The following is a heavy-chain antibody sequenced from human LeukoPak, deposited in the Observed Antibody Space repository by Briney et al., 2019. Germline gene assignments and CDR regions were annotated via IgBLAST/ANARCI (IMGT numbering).Heavy chain of an antibody. D-gene: IGHD4-17*01. J-gene: IGHJ4*02. CDR3: AKSPDYGDCESYFDY. V-gene: IGHV3-23*01. CDR1: GFTFSSYA. CDR2: ISGSGGST. Sequence: GGSLRLSCAASGFTFSSYAMSWVRQAPGKGLEWVSAISGSGGSTYYADSVKGRFTISRDNSKNTLYLQMNSLRAEDTAVYYCAKSPDYGDCESYFDYWGQGTLVTVSS.